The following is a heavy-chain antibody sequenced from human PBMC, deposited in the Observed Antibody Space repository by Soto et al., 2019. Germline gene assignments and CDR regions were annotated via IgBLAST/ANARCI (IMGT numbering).Heavy chain of an antibody. CDR1: VGSISSGDYY. D-gene: IGHD2-2*02. Sequence: PSETLSLTCTVSVGSISSGDYYWSWIRQPPGKGLEWIGYIYYRGSTYYKPSLKSRITISEDTSKNQFSLKLSSVTAADTAVYYCARGFPDIVVVPAAIPGWFDPWGQGTLVTVSS. J-gene: IGHJ5*02. CDR3: ARGFPDIVVVPAAIPGWFDP. V-gene: IGHV4-30-4*01. CDR2: IYYRGST.